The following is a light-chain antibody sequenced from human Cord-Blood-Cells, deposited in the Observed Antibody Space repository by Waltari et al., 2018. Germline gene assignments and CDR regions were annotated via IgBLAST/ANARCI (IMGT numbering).Light chain of an antibody. CDR1: QSISSY. CDR3: QQSYSTPIT. J-gene: IGKJ5*01. Sequence: DIQMTQSPSSLSASVGDRVTITCRASQSISSYLNWYQQKPGKAPKLLIYAASRLQSGVPSRFSGSGSGTDFTLTISSLQPEDFATYYCQQSYSTPITFGQVTRLEIK. CDR2: AAS. V-gene: IGKV1-39*01.